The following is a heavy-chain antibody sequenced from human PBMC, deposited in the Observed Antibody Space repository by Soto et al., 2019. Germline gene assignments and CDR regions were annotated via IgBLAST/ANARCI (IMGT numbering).Heavy chain of an antibody. CDR3: ARDGQRGRGAWFDP. V-gene: IGHV4-59*01. Sequence: SETLSLTCTVSGGSISGYYWSWIRQPPGKGLEWIGYMYYTGSTNYNPSLKSRVSISVDTSKNQFSLNLNSVTAADTAVYYCARDGQRGRGAWFDPWGQGTLVTVSS. CDR1: GGSISGYY. J-gene: IGHJ5*02. CDR2: MYYTGST. D-gene: IGHD3-10*01.